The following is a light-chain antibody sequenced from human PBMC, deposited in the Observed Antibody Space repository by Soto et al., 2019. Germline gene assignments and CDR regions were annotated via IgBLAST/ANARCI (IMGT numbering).Light chain of an antibody. CDR1: SSNIGVNY. V-gene: IGLV1-47*01. CDR3: AAWDDSLGGRV. CDR2: RNN. Sequence: QSVLTQPPSASGTPGQRVTISCSGSSSNIGVNYVYWYQQLPGTAPKLLIYRNNQRPSGVPARFSGSKSGTSASLAISGLRSEDEADYYCAAWDDSLGGRVFGGGTKLTVL. J-gene: IGLJ3*02.